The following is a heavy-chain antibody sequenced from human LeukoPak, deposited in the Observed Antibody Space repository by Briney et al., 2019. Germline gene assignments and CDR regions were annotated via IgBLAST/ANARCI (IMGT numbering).Heavy chain of an antibody. CDR2: MNPNSGNT. CDR3: ARALRGRSSRYSMGY. Sequence: ASVKVSCKASGYTFTSYDINWVRQATGQGPEWMGWMNPNSGNTGYAQKFQGRVTMTRNTSISTAYMELSSLRSEDTAVYYCARALRGRSSRYSMGYWGQGTLVTVSS. CDR1: GYTFTSYD. D-gene: IGHD6-13*01. J-gene: IGHJ4*02. V-gene: IGHV1-8*01.